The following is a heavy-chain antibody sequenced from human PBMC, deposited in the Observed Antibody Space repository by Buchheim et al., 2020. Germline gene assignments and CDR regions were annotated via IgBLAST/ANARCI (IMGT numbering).Heavy chain of an antibody. CDR2: FYTRGRF. V-gene: IGHV4-61*02. CDR1: GGSIRSGDYY. Sequence: QVQLQESGPGLVKPSQTLSLTCIVSGGSIRSGDYYWSWIRQPAGKGLEWIGRFYTRGRFNYNPSLKSRITISIDTSKNHFSLNLTSVTAADTAVYYCARGVGISSMKNYFDPWGQGTL. D-gene: IGHD6-13*01. CDR3: ARGVGISSMKNYFDP. J-gene: IGHJ5*02.